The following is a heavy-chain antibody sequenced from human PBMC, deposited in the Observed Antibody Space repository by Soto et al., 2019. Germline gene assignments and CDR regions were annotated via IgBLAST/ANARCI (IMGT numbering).Heavy chain of an antibody. J-gene: IGHJ4*02. CDR3: ARTPRAQMIVLEAATRFDY. D-gene: IGHD2-15*01. Sequence: QVQLVQSGAEVKRPGASLKVSCKASGYTFTSYGFNWVRQAPGQGLEWMGWISPYNGDTNYAQKFQGRVTLTTDTSTSTAYMRLRTLTSDDTAVYYCARTPRAQMIVLEAATRFDYWGQGTLVTVSS. CDR1: GYTFTSYG. V-gene: IGHV1-18*04. CDR2: ISPYNGDT.